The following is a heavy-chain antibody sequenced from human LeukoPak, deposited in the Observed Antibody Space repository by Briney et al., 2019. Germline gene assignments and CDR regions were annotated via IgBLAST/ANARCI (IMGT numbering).Heavy chain of an antibody. CDR1: GFTFSSYA. CDR2: ISGSGGST. V-gene: IGHV3-23*01. D-gene: IGHD5-18*01. CDR3: AKAIWIHLQYFDY. Sequence: PGGSLRLSCAASGFTFSSYAMSWVRQAPGKGLEWVSAISGSGGSTYFADSVKGRFTISRDNSKNTLYLQMNSLRAEDTAVYYCAKAIWIHLQYFDYWGQGTLVTVSS. J-gene: IGHJ4*02.